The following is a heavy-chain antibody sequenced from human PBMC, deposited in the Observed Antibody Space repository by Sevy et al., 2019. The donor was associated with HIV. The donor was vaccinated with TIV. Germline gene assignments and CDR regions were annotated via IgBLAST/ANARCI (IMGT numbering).Heavy chain of an antibody. J-gene: IGHJ4*02. CDR1: GYTFSNYS. CDR3: ASDKDWILYDN. V-gene: IGHV1-46*01. D-gene: IGHD3-9*01. Sequence: ASVKVSCKALGYTFSNYSMHWVRQAPGQGLEWMGLINPRNANTRYAQKFQGRVIMTRDTSTSTVYMELSRLRSDDTAIYYCASDKDWILYDNWGQGTLVTVSS. CDR2: INPRNANT.